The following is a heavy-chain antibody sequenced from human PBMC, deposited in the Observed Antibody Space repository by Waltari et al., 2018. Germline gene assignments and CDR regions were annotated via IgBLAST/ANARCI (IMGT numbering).Heavy chain of an antibody. CDR3: ARTRWLQLREGRYYFDY. Sequence: QVQLVQSGAEVKKPGASVKVSCKASGYTFTVYYIHWVRQAPGQGLEWRGRINPNSGGTNYAQKCQGRVTITTDESTSTAYMELSSLRSEDTAVYYGARTRWLQLREGRYYFDYWGQGTLVTVSS. CDR2: INPNSGGT. D-gene: IGHD5-12*01. J-gene: IGHJ4*02. CDR1: GYTFTVYY. V-gene: IGHV1-2*06.